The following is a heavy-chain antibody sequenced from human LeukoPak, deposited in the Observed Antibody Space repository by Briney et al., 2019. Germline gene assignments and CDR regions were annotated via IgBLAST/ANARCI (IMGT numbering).Heavy chain of an antibody. CDR2: MSGSGGST. CDR3: AKGGVPAAVAYFDC. V-gene: IGHV3-23*01. J-gene: IGHJ4*02. Sequence: PGGSLRLSCAASGFTFNNYAMSWVRQAPGKGLEWVSGMSGSGGSTYYADSVKGRFTISRDNSKNTLYVQMNSLRADDTAVYYCAKGGVPAAVAYFDCWGQGTLVTVSS. D-gene: IGHD2-2*01. CDR1: GFTFNNYA.